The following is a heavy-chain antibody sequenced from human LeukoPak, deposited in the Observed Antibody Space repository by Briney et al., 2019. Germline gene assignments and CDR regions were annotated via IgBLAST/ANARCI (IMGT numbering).Heavy chain of an antibody. Sequence: GASVKVSCKASGYTFTSYGISWVRQAPGQGLEWMGWISAYDGNTNYAQKLQGRVTMTTDTSTSTAYMELRSLRSDDTAVYYCARSHFTIFGVVIPSNGGSHTFDYWGQGTLVTVSS. J-gene: IGHJ4*02. CDR1: GYTFTSYG. CDR2: ISAYDGNT. D-gene: IGHD3-3*01. V-gene: IGHV1-18*01. CDR3: ARSHFTIFGVVIPSNGGSHTFDY.